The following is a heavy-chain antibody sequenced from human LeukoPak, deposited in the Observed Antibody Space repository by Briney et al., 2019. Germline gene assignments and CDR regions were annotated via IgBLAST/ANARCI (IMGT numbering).Heavy chain of an antibody. CDR3: ARAGLGYSSSWYLDY. V-gene: IGHV3-48*01. CDR2: IDSSSSTI. J-gene: IGHJ4*02. Sequence: GGSLRLSCAASGFTFSSYSINWVHQAPGKGLEWVSYIDSSSSTIYYADSVKGRFIISRDNAKNSLYLQMNSLRAEDTAVYYCARAGLGYSSSWYLDYWGQGTLVTVSS. D-gene: IGHD6-13*01. CDR1: GFTFSSYS.